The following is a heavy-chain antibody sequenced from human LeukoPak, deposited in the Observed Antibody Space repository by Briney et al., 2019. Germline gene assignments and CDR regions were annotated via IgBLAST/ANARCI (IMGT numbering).Heavy chain of an antibody. CDR2: LNWNGGTT. CDR3: ARGPHWGAYWAGYYDY. D-gene: IGHD3-16*01. Sequence: GGSLRLSCAASGFNFDDHGMTWVRQGPGKDLEWVAGLNWNGGTTGYADSVNGRFTIYRDNAKNSLFLEMRSLRAEDTAMYFCARGPHWGAYWAGYYDYWGQGILVTVSS. V-gene: IGHV3-20*04. CDR1: GFNFDDHG. J-gene: IGHJ4*02.